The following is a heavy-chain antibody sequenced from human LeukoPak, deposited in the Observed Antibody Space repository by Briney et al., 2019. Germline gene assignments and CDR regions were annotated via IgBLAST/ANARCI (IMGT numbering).Heavy chain of an antibody. CDR3: ARALHV. CDR2: ISYDGSYT. CDR1: GLSFNTDA. V-gene: IGHV3-30*04. J-gene: IGHJ6*04. Sequence: GRSLRLSCVDSGLSFNTDAMHWVRQAPGKGLEWVAAISYDGSYTYYRDSVRGRFTISRDNSKNTMYLQMNSLRAEDTAMYYCARALHVWGKGTTVTVSS.